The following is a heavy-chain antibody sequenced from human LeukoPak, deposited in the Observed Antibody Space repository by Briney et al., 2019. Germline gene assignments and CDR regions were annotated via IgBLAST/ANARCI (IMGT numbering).Heavy chain of an antibody. D-gene: IGHD3-3*01. J-gene: IGHJ4*02. Sequence: PGGSLRPSCAASGFTFSSYGMHWVRQAPGKGLEWVAFIRYDGSNKYYADSVKGRFTISRDNSKNTLYLQMNSLRAEDTAVYYCAKGRFLEWLRFDYWGQGTLVTVSS. CDR2: IRYDGSNK. CDR3: AKGRFLEWLRFDY. V-gene: IGHV3-30*02. CDR1: GFTFSSYG.